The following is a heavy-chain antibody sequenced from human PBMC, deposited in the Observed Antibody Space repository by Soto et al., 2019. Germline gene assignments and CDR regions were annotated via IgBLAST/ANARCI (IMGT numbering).Heavy chain of an antibody. V-gene: IGHV1-69*13. J-gene: IGHJ4*02. CDR2: IIPIFGTA. D-gene: IGHD1-26*01. CDR1: GYTFSSYA. CDR3: ARETGRGSGSYYGY. Sequence: XVKVSCKTSGYTFSSYAISWVRHAPGQGLEWMGGIIPIFGTANYAQKFQGRVTITADESTSTAYMELSSLRYEDTAVYYCARETGRGSGSYYGYWGQGTLVTVSS.